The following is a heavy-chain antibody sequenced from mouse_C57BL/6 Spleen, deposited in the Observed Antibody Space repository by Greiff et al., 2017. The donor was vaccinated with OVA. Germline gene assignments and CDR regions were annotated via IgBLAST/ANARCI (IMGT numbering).Heavy chain of an antibody. D-gene: IGHD1-1*01. CDR3: ARSWDYGEGFAY. CDR2: INPSNGGT. CDR1: GYTFTSYW. Sequence: VQLQQPGPELVKPGASVKLSCKASGYTFTSYWMHWVKQRPGQGLEWIGNINPSNGGTNYNEKVKSKATLTVDKSSSTAYMQLSSLTSEDSAVYYCARSWDYGEGFAYWGQGTLVTVSA. J-gene: IGHJ3*01. V-gene: IGHV1-53*01.